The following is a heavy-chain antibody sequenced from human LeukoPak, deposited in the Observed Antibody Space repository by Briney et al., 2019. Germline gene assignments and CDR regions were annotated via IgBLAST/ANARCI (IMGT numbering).Heavy chain of an antibody. CDR1: GFTFSSYA. J-gene: IGHJ4*02. CDR2: ISGSGGST. V-gene: IGHV3-23*01. D-gene: IGHD3-22*01. Sequence: PGGSLRLSCAASGFTFSSYAMSWVRQAPGKGLEWVSAISGSGGSTYYADSVKGRFTISRDNSKNTLYLQMNSLRAEDTAVYYCAKLTYYDSSGYYLPYWGQGTLVTVSS. CDR3: AKLTYYDSSGYYLPY.